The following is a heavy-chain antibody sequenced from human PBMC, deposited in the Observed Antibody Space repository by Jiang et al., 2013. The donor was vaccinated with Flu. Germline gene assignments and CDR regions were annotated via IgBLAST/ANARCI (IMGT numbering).Heavy chain of an antibody. CDR1: GFTFSSYA. CDR3: ARVRDYGDYFVPLGMDV. D-gene: IGHD4-17*01. J-gene: IGHJ6*02. CDR2: ISYDGSNK. V-gene: IGHV3-30*01. Sequence: VQLVESGGGVVQPGRSLRLSCAASGFTFSSYAMHWVRQAPGKGLEWVAVISYDGSNKYYADSVKGRFTISRDNSKNTLYLQMNSLRAEDTAVYYCARVRDYGDYFVPLGMDVVGPRDHGHRLL.